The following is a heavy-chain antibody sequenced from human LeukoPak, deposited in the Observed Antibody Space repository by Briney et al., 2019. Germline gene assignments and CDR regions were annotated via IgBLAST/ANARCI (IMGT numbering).Heavy chain of an antibody. CDR2: MNPNSGNT. Sequence: ASVKVSCKASGYTFTSYDINWVRQATGQGLEWMGWMNPNSGNTGYAQKFQGRVTITRNTSISTAYMELSSLRSGDTAVYYCARGQYYGSGFDYWGQGTLVTVSS. J-gene: IGHJ4*02. CDR1: GYTFTSYD. CDR3: ARGQYYGSGFDY. D-gene: IGHD3-10*01. V-gene: IGHV1-8*03.